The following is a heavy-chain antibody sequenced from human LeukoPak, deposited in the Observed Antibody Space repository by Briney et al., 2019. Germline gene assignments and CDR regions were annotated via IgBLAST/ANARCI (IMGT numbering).Heavy chain of an antibody. CDR1: GFTFSSYA. V-gene: IGHV3-23*01. J-gene: IGHJ4*02. CDR3: AKIPVYCGGGSCYEGFDY. Sequence: GGSLRLSCAASGFTFSSYAMSWVRQAPGKGLEWVSAISGSGGSTYYADSVKGRFTISRDNSKNTLYLQMNSLRAEDTAVYYCAKIPVYCGGGSCYEGFDYWGQGTLVTVSS. CDR2: ISGSGGST. D-gene: IGHD2-15*01.